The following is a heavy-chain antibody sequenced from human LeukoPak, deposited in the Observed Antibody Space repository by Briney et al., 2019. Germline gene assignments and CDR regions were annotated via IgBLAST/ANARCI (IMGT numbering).Heavy chain of an antibody. CDR2: NYYSGST. V-gene: IGHV4-61*01. J-gene: IGHJ3*02. Sequence: SETLSLTCTVSGVSVSSGSYYWSWIRQPPGKGLEWIGYNYYSGSTNYNPSLKSRVTISVDTSKNQFSLKLSSVTAADTAVYYCAREGAARPDDAFDIWGQGTMVTVSS. CDR1: GVSVSSGSYY. CDR3: AREGAARPDDAFDI. D-gene: IGHD6-6*01.